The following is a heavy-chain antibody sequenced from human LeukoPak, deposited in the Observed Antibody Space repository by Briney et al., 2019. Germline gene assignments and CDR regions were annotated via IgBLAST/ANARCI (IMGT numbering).Heavy chain of an antibody. CDR3: AKRGVVIRVVLVGFHKEAYYFES. CDR2: IRDSGGST. D-gene: IGHD3/OR15-3a*01. V-gene: IGHV3-23*01. J-gene: IGHJ4*02. Sequence: PGGSLRLSCAVSGITLSNYGMSWVRQAPGKGLEWAAGIRDSGGSTKYADSVKGRFTISRDNPKNTLFLQMNSLRAEDTAVYFCAKRGVVIRVVLVGFHKEAYYFESWGQGALVTVSS. CDR1: GITLSNYG.